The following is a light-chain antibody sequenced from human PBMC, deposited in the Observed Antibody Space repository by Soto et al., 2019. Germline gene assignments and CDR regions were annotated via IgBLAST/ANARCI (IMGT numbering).Light chain of an antibody. CDR1: QSVSSSY. J-gene: IGKJ4*01. V-gene: IGKV3-20*01. Sequence: IVLTQSPGTLSLSPGERATLSCRASQSVSSSYLAWYQQKPGQAPRLLIYGASSRPTGIPDRFSGSGSGTDFTLTISRLEPEDFAVYYCQQYGSSALTFGRGTKVDNK. CDR2: GAS. CDR3: QQYGSSALT.